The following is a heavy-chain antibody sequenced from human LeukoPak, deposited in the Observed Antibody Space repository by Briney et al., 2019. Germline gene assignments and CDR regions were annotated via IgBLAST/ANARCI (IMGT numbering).Heavy chain of an antibody. CDR3: ARVVERFLEWLPTGYYYMDV. CDR2: MNPNSGNT. CDR1: GYTFTGYY. Sequence: ASVRVSCKASGYTFTGYYMHWVRQATGQGLEWMGWMNPNSGNTGYAQKFQGRVTITRNTSISTAYTELSSLRSEDTAVYYCARVVERFLEWLPTGYYYMDVWGKGTTVTVSS. D-gene: IGHD3-3*01. V-gene: IGHV1-8*03. J-gene: IGHJ6*03.